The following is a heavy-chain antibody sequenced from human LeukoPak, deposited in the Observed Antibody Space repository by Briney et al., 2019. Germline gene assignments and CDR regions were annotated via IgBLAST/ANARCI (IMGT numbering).Heavy chain of an antibody. CDR3: ARSVSSGWAHFDY. CDR1: GYTFTGYY. D-gene: IGHD6-19*01. Sequence: ASVKVSCKASGYTFTGYYMHWVRQAPGQGLEWMGWINPNSGGTNYAQKFQGWVTMTRDTSISTAYMELSRLRSDDTAMYYCARSVSSGWAHFDYWGQGTLVTVSS. V-gene: IGHV1-2*04. CDR2: INPNSGGT. J-gene: IGHJ4*02.